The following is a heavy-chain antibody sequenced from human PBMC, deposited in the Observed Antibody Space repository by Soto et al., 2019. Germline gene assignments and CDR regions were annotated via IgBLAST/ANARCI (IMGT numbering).Heavy chain of an antibody. CDR2: ISYDGSNK. D-gene: IGHD6-13*01. J-gene: IGHJ6*02. Sequence: LRLSCAASGFTFSSYGMHWVRQAPGKGLEWVAVISYDGSNKYYADSVKGRFTISRDNSKNTLYLQMNSLRAEDTAVYYCAKSEVEAGIAFYYGMDVWGQGTTVTVSS. CDR3: AKSEVEAGIAFYYGMDV. V-gene: IGHV3-30*18. CDR1: GFTFSSYG.